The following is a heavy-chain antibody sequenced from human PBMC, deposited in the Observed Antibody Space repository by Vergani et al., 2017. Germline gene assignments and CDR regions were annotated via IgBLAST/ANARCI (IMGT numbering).Heavy chain of an antibody. Sequence: QVQLVQSGAELKKPGASVKVSCKASGYTFSTYGISWVRQAPGQGLEWMGWISAYNGTTNYPEKFQGRLTMTTDTSTRTAYMELRSLRSDDTAVYYCAGDLIKNYTYDRSGYWGQGTLVTVSS. D-gene: IGHD3-16*01. CDR1: GYTFSTYG. V-gene: IGHV1-18*01. CDR3: AGDLIKNYTYDRSGY. CDR2: ISAYNGTT. J-gene: IGHJ1*01.